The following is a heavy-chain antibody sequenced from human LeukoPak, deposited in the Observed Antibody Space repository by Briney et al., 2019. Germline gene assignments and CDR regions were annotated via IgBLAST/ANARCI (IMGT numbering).Heavy chain of an antibody. CDR1: GDSVSSNSVT. CDR3: ARRLTQYDCFDP. Sequence: SQTLSLTCAISGDSVSSNSVTWNWIRQSPSRGLEWLGRTYYRSTWYNDYAVSVRGRITVNPDTSKNQCSLHLNSVTPEDTAVYYCARRLTQYDCFDPWGQGILVTVSS. CDR2: TYYRSTWYN. J-gene: IGHJ5*02. D-gene: IGHD2-2*01. V-gene: IGHV6-1*01.